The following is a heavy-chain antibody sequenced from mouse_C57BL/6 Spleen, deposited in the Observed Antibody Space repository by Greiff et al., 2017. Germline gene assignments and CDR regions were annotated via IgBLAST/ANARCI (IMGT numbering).Heavy chain of an antibody. D-gene: IGHD2-5*01. CDR2: ISYDGSN. V-gene: IGHV3-6*01. Sequence: EVQVVESGPGLVKPSQSLSLTCSVTGYSITSGYYWNWIRQFPGNKLEWMGYISYDGSNNYNPSLKNRISITRDTSKNQFFLKLNSVTTEDTATYYCARDWSKDFDYWGQGTTLTVSS. CDR1: GYSITSGYY. CDR3: ARDWSKDFDY. J-gene: IGHJ2*01.